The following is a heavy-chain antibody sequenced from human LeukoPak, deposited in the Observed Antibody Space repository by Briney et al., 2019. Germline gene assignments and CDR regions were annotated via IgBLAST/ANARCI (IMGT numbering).Heavy chain of an antibody. J-gene: IGHJ4*02. CDR1: GFTFSNYW. CDR2: IDKDGSEK. V-gene: IGHV3-7*01. D-gene: IGHD6-6*01. CDR3: ARIGYSSSSFDY. Sequence: GGSLRLSCVVSGFTFSNYWMRWVRQAPGKGLEWVASIDKDGSEKRYVDSVKGRFTISRDNAKNSVFLQINSLRAEDTAVYCCARIGYSSSSFDYWGQGTLVTVSS.